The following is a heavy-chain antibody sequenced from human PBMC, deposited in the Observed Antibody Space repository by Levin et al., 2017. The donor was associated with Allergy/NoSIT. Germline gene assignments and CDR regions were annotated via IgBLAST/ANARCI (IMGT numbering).Heavy chain of an antibody. J-gene: IGHJ4*02. CDR1: GITFSNAW. CDR3: TTYISSWYYFDY. D-gene: IGHD6-13*01. CDR2: IKSKTDGGTA. Sequence: GGSLRLSCTASGITFSNAWMSWARQAPGKGLEWVGRIKSKTDGGTADYASPVKGRFTISRDDSKNTLYLQMNSLKTEDTAVYYCTTYISSWYYFDYWGQGTLVPSPQ. V-gene: IGHV3-15*01.